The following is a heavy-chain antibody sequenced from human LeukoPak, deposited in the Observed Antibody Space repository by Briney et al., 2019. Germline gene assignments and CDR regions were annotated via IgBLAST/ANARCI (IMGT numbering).Heavy chain of an antibody. D-gene: IGHD2-15*01. Sequence: SVKVSCKASGGTFSSYAISWVRQAPGQGLEWMGGIIPIFGTANYAQKFQGRVTMTEDTSTDTAYMELSSLRSEDTAVYYCAAEFRLGYCSGGSCYSGVYWGQGTLVTVSS. CDR1: GGTFSSYA. CDR3: AAEFRLGYCSGGSCYSGVY. CDR2: IIPIFGTA. V-gene: IGHV1-69*06. J-gene: IGHJ4*02.